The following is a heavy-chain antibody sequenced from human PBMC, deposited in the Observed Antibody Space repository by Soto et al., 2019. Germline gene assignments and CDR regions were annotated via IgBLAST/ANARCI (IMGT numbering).Heavy chain of an antibody. V-gene: IGHV4-39*02. CDR1: GVSISSSRYY. CDR2: IYYSGST. D-gene: IGHD2-8*02. Sequence: SETLSLTCTVSGVSISSSRYYWGWIRQPPGKGLEWIGSIYYSGSTYYNPSLKSRVTISVDTSKNQFSLKLSSVTAADTAVYYCARDKITGLFDYWGQGTLVTVSS. CDR3: ARDKITGLFDY. J-gene: IGHJ4*02.